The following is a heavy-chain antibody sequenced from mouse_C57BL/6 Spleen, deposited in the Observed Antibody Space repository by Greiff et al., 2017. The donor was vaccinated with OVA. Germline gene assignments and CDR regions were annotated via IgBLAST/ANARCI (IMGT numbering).Heavy chain of an antibody. D-gene: IGHD2-1*01. V-gene: IGHV1-82*01. CDR1: GYAFSSSW. CDR3: ARHGNYYFDY. CDR2: IYPGDGDT. Sequence: QVQLQQSGPELVKPGASVKISCKASGYAFSSSWMNWVQQRPGKGLEWIGRIYPGDGDTNYTGKFQGKATLTADKSSSTAYMQLSSLTAEDSAVYFCARHGNYYFDYWGQGTTLTVAS. J-gene: IGHJ2*01.